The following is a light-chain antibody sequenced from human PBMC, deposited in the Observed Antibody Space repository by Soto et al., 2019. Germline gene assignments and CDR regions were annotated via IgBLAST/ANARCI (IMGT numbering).Light chain of an antibody. V-gene: IGLV2-14*01. Sequence: QSVLTQPASASGSPGQSVTISCTGTSSDVGGYNYVSCYQQHPGKAPKLMIYEVSKRPSWVSNRFSGSMSGNTASLTISVLEAEVEADYDSGAHASSNPSLNVFGTGTKVTVL. J-gene: IGLJ1*01. CDR1: SSDVGGYNY. CDR2: EVS. CDR3: GAHASSNPSLNV.